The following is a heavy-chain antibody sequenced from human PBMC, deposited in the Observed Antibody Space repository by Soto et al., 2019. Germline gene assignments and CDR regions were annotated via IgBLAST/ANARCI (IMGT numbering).Heavy chain of an antibody. Sequence: ASVKVSCKASGYTITTYAIHWVRQAPGQRLEWMGWINAGNGNTKYSQKFQGRVTITRDTTASTAYVDLSSLRSEDTAVYYCARSSGGWPRGFDYWGQGTLVTVSS. CDR1: GYTITTYA. J-gene: IGHJ4*02. V-gene: IGHV1-3*01. CDR3: ARSSGGWPRGFDY. D-gene: IGHD6-19*01. CDR2: INAGNGNT.